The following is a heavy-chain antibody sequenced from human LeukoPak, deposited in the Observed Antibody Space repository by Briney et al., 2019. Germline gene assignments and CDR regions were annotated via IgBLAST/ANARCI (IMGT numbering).Heavy chain of an antibody. Sequence: ASVKVSCKASGYTFSDYYMHWVRQAPGQGLEGMGWISAYNGNTNYAQKFQGRVTIIADKSTNTFYMELRSLRSDDTAVYYCATPQGEFCGGGRCFSFDCWGQGTLVTVSS. D-gene: IGHD2-21*01. CDR1: GYTFSDYY. CDR2: ISAYNGNT. V-gene: IGHV1-18*04. J-gene: IGHJ4*02. CDR3: ATPQGEFCGGGRCFSFDC.